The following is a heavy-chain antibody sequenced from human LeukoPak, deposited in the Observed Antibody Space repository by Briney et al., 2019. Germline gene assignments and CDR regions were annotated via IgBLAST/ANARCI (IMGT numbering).Heavy chain of an antibody. D-gene: IGHD4-17*01. CDR1: GDSINNNNYY. CDR3: TRSRSINYGDYGWFFY. J-gene: IGHJ4*02. Sequence: SETLSLTCTVSGDSINNNNYYWGWIRQPPGKGLEWIGNIYYNGRTYYSPSLKSRGTISVDTSNNQFSLKLSSVTAADTAVYFCTRSRSINYGDYGWFFYWGQGTLVTVS. CDR2: IYYNGRT. V-gene: IGHV4-39*01.